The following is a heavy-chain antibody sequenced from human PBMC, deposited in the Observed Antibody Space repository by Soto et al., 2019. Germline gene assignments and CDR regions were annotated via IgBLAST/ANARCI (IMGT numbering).Heavy chain of an antibody. CDR3: ATDDPTVTTGYYYYYMDV. Sequence: PGGSLRLSCAASGFTFSDYYMSWIRQAPGKGLEWVSYISSSGSTIYYADSVKGRFTISRDNAKNSLYLQMSSLRSEDTAVYYCATDDPTVTTGYYYYYMDVWGKGTTVTVS. J-gene: IGHJ6*03. CDR2: ISSSGSTI. CDR1: GFTFSDYY. V-gene: IGHV3-11*01. D-gene: IGHD4-17*01.